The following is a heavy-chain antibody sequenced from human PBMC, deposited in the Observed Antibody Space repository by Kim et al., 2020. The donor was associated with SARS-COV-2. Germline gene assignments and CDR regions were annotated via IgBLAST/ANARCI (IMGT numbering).Heavy chain of an antibody. J-gene: IGHJ4*02. CDR3: ARGHLTWTH. CDR1: GFTFSSYA. V-gene: IGHV3-30*04. Sequence: GGSLRLSCAASGFTFSSYAMHWVRQAPGKGLEWVAVISYDGSNKYYADSVKGRFTISRDNSKNTLYLQMNSLRAEDTAVYYCARGHLTWTHWGQGTLVTVSS. CDR2: ISYDGSNK. D-gene: IGHD3-16*01.